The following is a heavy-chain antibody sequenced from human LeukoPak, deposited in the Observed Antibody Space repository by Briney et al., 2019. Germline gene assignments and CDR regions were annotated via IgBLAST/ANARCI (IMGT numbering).Heavy chain of an antibody. V-gene: IGHV3-11*04. CDR2: ISSSGSTI. CDR3: ARAPIYDYVWGSYRYIYYFDY. J-gene: IGHJ4*02. Sequence: PGGSLRLSCAASGFTFSDYYMSWIRQAPGKGLEWVSYISSSGSTIYYADSVKGRFTISRDNAKNSLYLQMNSLRAEDTAVYYCARAPIYDYVWGSYRYIYYFDYWGQGTLVTVSS. D-gene: IGHD3-16*02. CDR1: GFTFSDYY.